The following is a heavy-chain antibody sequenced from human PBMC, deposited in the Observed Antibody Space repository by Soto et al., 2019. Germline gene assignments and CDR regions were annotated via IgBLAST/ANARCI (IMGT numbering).Heavy chain of an antibody. CDR1: GGSFSCYY. J-gene: IGHJ6*02. CDR3: AREVYYYGSGSYSPAYPLAHYYYYGMDV. Sequence: SETLSLTCAVYGGSFSCYYWSWIRQPPGKGLEWIGEINHSGSTNYNPSLKSRVTISVDTSKNQFSLKLSSVTAADTAVYYCAREVYYYGSGSYSPAYPLAHYYYYGMDVWGQGTTVTVSS. D-gene: IGHD3-10*01. V-gene: IGHV4-34*01. CDR2: INHSGST.